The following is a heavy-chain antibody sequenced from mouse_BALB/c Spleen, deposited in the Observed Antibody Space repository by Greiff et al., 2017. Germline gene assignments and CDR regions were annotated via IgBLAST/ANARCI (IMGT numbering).Heavy chain of an antibody. CDR1: GFTFSSYA. D-gene: IGHD2-3*01. CDR2: ISSGGSYT. Sequence: EVKLVESGGGLVKPGGSLKLSCAASGFTFSSYAMSWVRQSPEKRLEWVAEISSGGSYTYYPDTVTGRFTISRDNAKNTLYLEMSSLRSEDTAMYYCARDRGMGSYYAMDYWGQGTSVTVSS. V-gene: IGHV5-9-4*01. J-gene: IGHJ4*01. CDR3: ARDRGMGSYYAMDY.